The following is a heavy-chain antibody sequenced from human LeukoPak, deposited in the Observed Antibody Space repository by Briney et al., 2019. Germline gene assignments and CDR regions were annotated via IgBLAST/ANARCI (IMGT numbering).Heavy chain of an antibody. J-gene: IGHJ6*02. CDR3: ATAVAGKRGKFYGMDV. CDR2: MNPNSGNT. CDR1: GYTFTSYD. D-gene: IGHD6-19*01. V-gene: IGHV1-8*01. Sequence: ASVKVSCKASGYTFTSYDINWVRQAPGQGLEWMGWMNPNSGNTGYAQKFQGRVTMTRNTSISTAYMELSSLRSEDTAVYYCATAVAGKRGKFYGMDVWGQGTTVTVSS.